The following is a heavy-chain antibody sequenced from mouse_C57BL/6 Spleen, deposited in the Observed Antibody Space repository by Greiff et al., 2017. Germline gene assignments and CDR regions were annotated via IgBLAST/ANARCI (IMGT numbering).Heavy chain of an antibody. Sequence: QVQLQQSGAELVRPGASVTLSCKASGYTFTDYEMHWVKQTPVHGLEWIGAIDPETGGTAYNQKFTGKAILTADKSSSTAYMELRSLTSEDSAVYYCTRNYYGSRAWFAYWGQGTLVTVSA. CDR3: TRNYYGSRAWFAY. CDR2: IDPETGGT. D-gene: IGHD1-1*01. CDR1: GYTFTDYE. V-gene: IGHV1-15*01. J-gene: IGHJ3*01.